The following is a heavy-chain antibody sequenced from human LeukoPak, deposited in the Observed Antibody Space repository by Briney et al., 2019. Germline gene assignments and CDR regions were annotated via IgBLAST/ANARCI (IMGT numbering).Heavy chain of an antibody. D-gene: IGHD2-21*02. CDR2: ISGSGGST. CDR1: GFTFSSYA. CDR3: AKGRGLVVVTAMDY. J-gene: IGHJ4*02. Sequence: PGGSLRLSCAASGFTFSSYAMSWVRQAPGKGLEWVSGISGSGGSTYYADFVKGRFTISRDNSKNTLYLQMNSLRAEDMAVYYCAKGRGLVVVTAMDYWGQGALVTVSS. V-gene: IGHV3-23*01.